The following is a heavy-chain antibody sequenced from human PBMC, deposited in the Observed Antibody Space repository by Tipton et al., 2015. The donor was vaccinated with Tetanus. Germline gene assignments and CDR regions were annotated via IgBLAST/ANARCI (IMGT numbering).Heavy chain of an antibody. CDR3: ARHHRLSGSYAGWFDP. J-gene: IGHJ5*02. D-gene: IGHD6-19*01. Sequence: LRLSCTVSGGSISRLYWSWSRQPPGKGLEWIGYIHYSGSTNYNPSLKSRVTISVDTSRNQFSLRLKSVTPADTAMYYCARHHRLSGSYAGWFDPLSRRALVTVPT. V-gene: IGHV4-59*11. CDR1: GGSISRLY. CDR2: IHYSGST.